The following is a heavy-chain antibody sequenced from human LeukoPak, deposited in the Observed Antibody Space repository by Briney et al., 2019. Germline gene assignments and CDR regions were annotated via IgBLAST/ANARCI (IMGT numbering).Heavy chain of an antibody. J-gene: IGHJ3*02. V-gene: IGHV3-66*01. CDR1: GFTVSSNY. CDR2: IYSGGST. D-gene: IGHD3-22*01. CDR3: ARLHNYYDSSGSDFDI. Sequence: GGSLRLSCAASGFTVSSNYMSWVRQAPGKGLEWVSVIYSGGSTYYADSVKGRFTISRDNSKNTLYLQMNSLRAEDTAVYYCARLHNYYDSSGSDFDIWGQGTMVTVSS.